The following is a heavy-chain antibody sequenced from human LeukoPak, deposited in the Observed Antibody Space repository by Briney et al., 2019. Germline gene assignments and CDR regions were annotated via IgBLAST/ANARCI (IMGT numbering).Heavy chain of an antibody. V-gene: IGHV3-11*01. CDR3: ASPVAGTSDAFDI. CDR2: ISSSGSTI. J-gene: IGHJ3*02. CDR1: GFTFSDYY. D-gene: IGHD6-19*01. Sequence: KTGGSLRLSCVASGFTFSDYYMSWIRQAPGRGLEWVSYISSSGSTIYYADSVKGRFTISRDNAKNSLYLQMNSLRAEDTAVYYCASPVAGTSDAFDIWGQGTMVTVSS.